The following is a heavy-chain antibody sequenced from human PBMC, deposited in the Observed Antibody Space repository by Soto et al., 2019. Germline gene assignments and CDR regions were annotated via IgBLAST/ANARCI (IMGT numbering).Heavy chain of an antibody. CDR3: ARADWSLIYSYFDL. J-gene: IGHJ2*01. CDR2: IYYSGST. D-gene: IGHD1-1*01. Sequence: QVQLQESGPGLVKPSETLSLTCTVSGGSISSDYWSWIRQPPGKGLEWIGYIYYSGSTNYNPSLKSRVTISVDTSKNQFSLRLSSVTAADTAVYYCARADWSLIYSYFDLWGRDTLVTVSS. CDR1: GGSISSDY. V-gene: IGHV4-59*01.